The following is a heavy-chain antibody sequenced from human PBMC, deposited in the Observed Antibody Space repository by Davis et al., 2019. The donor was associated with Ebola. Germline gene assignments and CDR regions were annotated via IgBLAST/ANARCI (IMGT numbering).Heavy chain of an antibody. D-gene: IGHD4-17*01. J-gene: IGHJ4*02. Sequence: AASVKVSCKASGGTFSSYATSWVRQPPGQGLEWMGGIIPIFGTANYAQKFQGGVTITADESTSTAYMELSSLRSEDTAVYYCARANPTVTTPGTSDYWGQGTLVTVSS. CDR2: IIPIFGTA. V-gene: IGHV1-69*13. CDR1: GGTFSSYA. CDR3: ARANPTVTTPGTSDY.